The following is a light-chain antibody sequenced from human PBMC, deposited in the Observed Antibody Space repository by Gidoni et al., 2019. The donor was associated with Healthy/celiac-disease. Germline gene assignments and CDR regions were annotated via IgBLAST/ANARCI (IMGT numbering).Light chain of an antibody. CDR1: SSNIGSNY. CDR2: SNN. J-gene: IGLJ2*01. V-gene: IGLV1-47*02. CDR3: AAWDDSLSGVV. Sequence: QSVLTHPPSASGTPGQRVTISCSGSSSNIGSNYVYWYQQLPGTAPKLLIYSNNQRPAGVPDRFSGSKSGTSASLAISGLRSEDEADDYCAAWDDSLSGVVFGGGTKLTVL.